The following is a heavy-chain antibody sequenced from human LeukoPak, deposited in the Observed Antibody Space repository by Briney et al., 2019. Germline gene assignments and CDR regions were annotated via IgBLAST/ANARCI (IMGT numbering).Heavy chain of an antibody. V-gene: IGHV3-23*01. CDR3: ANKPAGFDP. D-gene: IGHD1-14*01. Sequence: GGSLRLSCAASGFTVSSNYMSWVRQAPGKGLEWVSSITGSGDYTYYTDFVKGRFTISRDNSKNTLYLQMNSLRVEDTAVYYCANKPAGFDPWGQGTLVTVSS. J-gene: IGHJ5*02. CDR2: ITGSGDYT. CDR1: GFTVSSNY.